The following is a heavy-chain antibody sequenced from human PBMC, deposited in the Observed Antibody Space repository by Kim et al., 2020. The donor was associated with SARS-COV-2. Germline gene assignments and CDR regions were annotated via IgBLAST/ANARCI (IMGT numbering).Heavy chain of an antibody. CDR3: AIYYDSSGSPPGSFDI. V-gene: IGHV3-53*01. J-gene: IGHJ3*02. D-gene: IGHD3-22*01. CDR1: GFTVSSNY. Sequence: GGSLRLSCAASGFTVSSNYMNWVRQAPGKGLEWVSVIYSGGSTYYADSVKGRFTISRDNSKNTLYLQMNSLRAEDTAVYYCAIYYDSSGSPPGSFDIWAKGQWSPSLQ. CDR2: IYSGGST.